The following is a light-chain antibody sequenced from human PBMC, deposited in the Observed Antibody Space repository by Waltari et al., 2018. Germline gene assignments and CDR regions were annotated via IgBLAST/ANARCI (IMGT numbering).Light chain of an antibody. CDR3: MQGIHLPLT. CDR2: DVS. CDR1: QSLLESDGKTY. J-gene: IGKJ4*01. V-gene: IGKV2-29*02. Sequence: ETVMTQTPVSLSVTPGQPASMSFKSSQSLLESDGKTYLHWYLQKPGQSPQLIIYDVSSRFSGVPDRFSGSGSGTDFTLRISRVEAEDVGVYYCMQGIHLPLTFGGGTKVEMK.